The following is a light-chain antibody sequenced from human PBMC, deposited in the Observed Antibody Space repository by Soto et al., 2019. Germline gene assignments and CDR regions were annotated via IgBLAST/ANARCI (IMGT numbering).Light chain of an antibody. CDR1: QSLSSY. CDR3: KQRYNWPLT. Sequence: EIVLTQSPATLSLSPGERATLSCRASQSLSSYLAWYQQKPGQAPRLLIIDASTRAAGIPARFRGSGAGADFTLTISSLEPEDFAIYYCKQRYNWPLTFGGGTKVEIK. CDR2: DAS. V-gene: IGKV3-11*01. J-gene: IGKJ4*01.